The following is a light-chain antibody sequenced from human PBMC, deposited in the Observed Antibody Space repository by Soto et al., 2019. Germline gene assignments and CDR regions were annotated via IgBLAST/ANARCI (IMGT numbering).Light chain of an antibody. V-gene: IGKV3-15*01. CDR3: QQYGASPWT. CDR1: QSVSSD. Sequence: EIVMTQSPATLSVSPGERATLSCRASQSVSSDLAWYHQNPGQAPRLLIYGASTRATGIPARFSGSGSGTAFTLTINSLQSEDFAMYYCQQYGASPWTFGQGTKVEVK. CDR2: GAS. J-gene: IGKJ1*01.